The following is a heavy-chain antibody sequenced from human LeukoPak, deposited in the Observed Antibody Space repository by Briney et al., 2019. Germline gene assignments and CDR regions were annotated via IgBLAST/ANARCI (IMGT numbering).Heavy chain of an antibody. CDR1: GGSINSHY. V-gene: IGHV4-59*11. J-gene: IGHJ4*02. CDR2: IFNSGST. CDR3: ASRPAGTTWYGVFDY. D-gene: IGHD6-13*01. Sequence: SETLCLTCSVSGGSINSHYWSWIRQPPGKRLEWIGYIFNSGSTNYNPSLRSRVTMSVDTSRDQFFLRLSSVTAADTAIYYCASRPAGTTWYGVFDYWSQGTLVTVSS.